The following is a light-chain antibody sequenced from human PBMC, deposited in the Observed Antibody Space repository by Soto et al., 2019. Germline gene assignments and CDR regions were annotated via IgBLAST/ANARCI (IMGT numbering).Light chain of an antibody. V-gene: IGKV3-20*01. Sequence: ELVLTQSPGTLSLSPGERATLSCRASRSVSNNYLAWYQQKPGQAPRLLIYGASNRATGIPDRFSGSGSGTDFTLTISRLEPEDFAVYYCQQYDKWRTFGQGTKVDIK. J-gene: IGKJ1*01. CDR2: GAS. CDR3: QQYDKWRT. CDR1: RSVSNNY.